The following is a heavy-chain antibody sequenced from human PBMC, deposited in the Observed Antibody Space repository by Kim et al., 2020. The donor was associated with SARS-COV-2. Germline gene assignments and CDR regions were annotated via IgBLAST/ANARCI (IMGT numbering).Heavy chain of an antibody. J-gene: IGHJ4*02. CDR1: GGTFSSYA. CDR2: IIPIFGTA. CDR3: ARDKGSSTLFDY. Sequence: SVKVSCKASGGTFSSYAISWVRQAPGQGLEWMGGIIPIFGTANYAQKFQGRVTITADESTSTAYMELSSLRSEDTAVYYCARDKGSSTLFDYWGQGTLVTVSS. D-gene: IGHD6-6*01. V-gene: IGHV1-69*13.